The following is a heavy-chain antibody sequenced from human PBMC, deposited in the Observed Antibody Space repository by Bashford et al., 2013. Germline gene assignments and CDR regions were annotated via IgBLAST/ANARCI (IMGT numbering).Heavy chain of an antibody. V-gene: IGHV1-24*01. D-gene: IGHD2-8*02. Sequence: WVRQAPGKGLEWMGGFDPQYGETIYAQKFQGRVTMTEDTSTDTAYMDLSSLRSEDTAVYYCATLARGTNPGGLGTSEYGMDVWGQGTTGHRSP. CDR3: ATLARGTNPGGLGTSEYGMDV. CDR2: FDPQYGET. J-gene: IGHJ6*02.